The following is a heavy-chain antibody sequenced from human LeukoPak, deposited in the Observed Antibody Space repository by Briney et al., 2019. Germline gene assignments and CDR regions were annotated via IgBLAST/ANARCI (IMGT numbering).Heavy chain of an antibody. D-gene: IGHD4-23*01. Sequence: GGSLRLSGAASGFTFSSYGMHWVRQAPGKGLEWVVVISYDGSNKYYADSVKGRFTISRDNSKNTLYLQMNSLRAEDTAVYYCAKDRTYGGNSQMGVDYWGQGTLVTVSS. CDR2: ISYDGSNK. V-gene: IGHV3-30*18. CDR3: AKDRTYGGNSQMGVDY. J-gene: IGHJ4*02. CDR1: GFTFSSYG.